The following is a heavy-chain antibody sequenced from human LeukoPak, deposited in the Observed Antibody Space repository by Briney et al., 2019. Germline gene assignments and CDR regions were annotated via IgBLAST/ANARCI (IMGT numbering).Heavy chain of an antibody. CDR3: AISDYCDSSGYESYFDY. V-gene: IGHV3-30*04. CDR1: GFTFSSYA. D-gene: IGHD3-22*01. J-gene: IGHJ4*02. CDR2: ISYDGSNK. Sequence: PARSLRLSCAASGFTFSSYAMHWVRQAPGKGLEWVAVISYDGSNKYYADSVKGRFTISRDNSKNTLYLQMNSLRAEDTAVYYCAISDYCDSSGYESYFDYWGQGTLVTVSS.